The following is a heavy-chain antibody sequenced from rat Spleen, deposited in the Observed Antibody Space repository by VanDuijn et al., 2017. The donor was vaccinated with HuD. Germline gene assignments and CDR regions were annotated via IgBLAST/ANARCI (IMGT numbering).Heavy chain of an antibody. V-gene: IGHV5-46*01. CDR3: TRDNYDGYYQGWYFDF. J-gene: IGHJ2*01. D-gene: IGHD1-12*03. CDR1: GFTFSSFP. Sequence: EVQLVESGGGLVQPGRSMKLSCAASGFTFSSFPMAWVRQAPTKGLEWVATISTSGGSTYYRDSVKGRFAISRDNAKSTLYLQMNSLSSEDTATYYCTRDNYDGYYQGWYFDFWGQGVMVTVSS. CDR2: ISTSGGST.